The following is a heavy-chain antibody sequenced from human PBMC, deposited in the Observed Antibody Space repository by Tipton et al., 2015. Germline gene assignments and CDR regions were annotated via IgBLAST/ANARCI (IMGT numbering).Heavy chain of an antibody. V-gene: IGHV4-34*01. Sequence: TLSLTCAVYGGPFNLFYWSWIRQAPGKGLEWIGEINHRRITKYNLSLTGRVTLSVDASKNQVALKMISVTAADTAVYYCVRAVPDEVYYYGSGARRFDSWGQGTLVTVAS. CDR2: INHRRIT. D-gene: IGHD3-10*01. CDR3: VRAVPDEVYYYGSGARRFDS. CDR1: GGPFNLFY. J-gene: IGHJ4*02.